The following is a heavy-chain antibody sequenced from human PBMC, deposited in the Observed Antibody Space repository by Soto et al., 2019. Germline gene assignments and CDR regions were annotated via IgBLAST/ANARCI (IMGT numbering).Heavy chain of an antibody. CDR3: ARAHSMMILDRFDP. D-gene: IGHD3-16*01. V-gene: IGHV3-33*01. Sequence: GALRLSCAASGFKFRNYAIHWVRQAPGKGLEWLAVIWFDGSKKYYADSVKGRFTISRDNSKNTVYLDMNGLTADDSGVFYCARAHSMMILDRFDPWGHGTLVTVSS. CDR2: IWFDGSKK. CDR1: GFKFRNYA. J-gene: IGHJ5*02.